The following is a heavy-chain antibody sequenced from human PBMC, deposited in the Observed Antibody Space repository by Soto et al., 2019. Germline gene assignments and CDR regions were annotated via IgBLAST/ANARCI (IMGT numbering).Heavy chain of an antibody. CDR1: GFTFSSYA. V-gene: IGHV3-30-3*01. Sequence: QVQLVESGGGVVQPGRSLRLSCAASGFTFSSYAMHWVRQAPGKGLEWVAVISYDGSNKYYADSVKGRFTISRDNSKNTLYLQMNSLRAEDTAVYYCARDTSLEPLHYFDYWGQGTLVTVSS. CDR2: ISYDGSNK. J-gene: IGHJ4*02. CDR3: ARDTSLEPLHYFDY.